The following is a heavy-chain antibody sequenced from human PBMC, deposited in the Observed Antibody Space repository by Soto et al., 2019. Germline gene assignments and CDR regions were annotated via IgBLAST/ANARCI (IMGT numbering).Heavy chain of an antibody. CDR3: AKVGGEGWNSDYYMDV. CDR1: GFTFSSYG. Sequence: PGGSLRLSCAASGFTFSSYGMHWVRQAPGKGLEWVAVISYDGSNKYYADSVKGRFTISRDNSKNTLYLQMNSLRAEDTAVYYCAKVGGEGWNSDYYMDVWGKGTTVTVSS. CDR2: ISYDGSNK. V-gene: IGHV3-30*18. J-gene: IGHJ6*03. D-gene: IGHD1-7*01.